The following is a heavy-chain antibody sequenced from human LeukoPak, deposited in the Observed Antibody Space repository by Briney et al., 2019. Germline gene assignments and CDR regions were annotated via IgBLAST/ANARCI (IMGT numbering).Heavy chain of an antibody. CDR3: ARGKWELYYFDY. CDR2: ISSSSSYI. Sequence: GGSLRLSCAASGFTFSSYSMNWVRQAPGKGLEWVSSISSSSSYIYYADSVKGRFTISRDNAKNSLYLQMNSLRAEDTAVYYSARGKWELYYFDYWGQGTLVTVSS. V-gene: IGHV3-21*01. CDR1: GFTFSSYS. J-gene: IGHJ4*02. D-gene: IGHD1-26*01.